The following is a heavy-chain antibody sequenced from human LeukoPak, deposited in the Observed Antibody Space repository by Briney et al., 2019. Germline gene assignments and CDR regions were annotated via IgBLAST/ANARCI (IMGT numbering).Heavy chain of an antibody. J-gene: IGHJ4*02. V-gene: IGHV3-7*01. CDR2: IKQDGSEK. Sequence: GGSLRLSCAASGFTFSSYWMSWVRQAPGKGLEWVANIKQDGSEKYYVDSVKGRFTISRDNAKNSLYLQMNRLRAEDTAAYYCARDSIGYSSVGYFDYWGQGTLVTVSS. D-gene: IGHD6-19*01. CDR3: ARDSIGYSSVGYFDY. CDR1: GFTFSSYW.